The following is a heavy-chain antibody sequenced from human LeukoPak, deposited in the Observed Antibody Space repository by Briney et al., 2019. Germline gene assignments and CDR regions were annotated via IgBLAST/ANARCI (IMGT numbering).Heavy chain of an antibody. CDR3: ARGMKQQLWAFDY. D-gene: IGHD6-13*01. J-gene: IGHJ4*02. CDR1: GGTFSSYA. V-gene: IGHV1-69*13. CDR2: IIPIFGTA. Sequence: ASVKVSCKASGGTFSSYAISWVRRAPGQGLEWMGGIIPIFGTANYAQKFQGRVTITADESTSTAYMELSSLRSEDTAVYYCARGMKQQLWAFDYWGQGTLVTVSS.